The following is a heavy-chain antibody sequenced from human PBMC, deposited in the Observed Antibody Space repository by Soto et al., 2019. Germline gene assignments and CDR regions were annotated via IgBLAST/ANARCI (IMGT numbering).Heavy chain of an antibody. V-gene: IGHV1-2*02. CDR2: INPRNGDK. CDR1: GYTFVDHY. D-gene: IGHD3-16*02. J-gene: IGHJ6*02. Sequence: GASVKVYCKPSGYTFVDHYLSWVRQAPGQGLDCMGCINPRNGDKKYAQKLQGRVTMTRDTTITTTYMELIALTSDDTSVYYGARVEVTRIELMDVWGPRTTVTVSS. CDR3: ARVEVTRIELMDV.